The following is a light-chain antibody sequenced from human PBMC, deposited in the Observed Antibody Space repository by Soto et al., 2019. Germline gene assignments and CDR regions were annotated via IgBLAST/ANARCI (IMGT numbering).Light chain of an antibody. CDR1: SSDVGGYNY. Sequence: ALTQPASVSGSPGQSITISCTGTSSDVGGYNYVSWYQQHPGKAPKLMIYEVSNRPSGVSNRFSGSKSGNTASLTISGLQAEDEADYYCSSYTSSSTPLYVFGTGTKSPS. CDR2: EVS. J-gene: IGLJ1*01. CDR3: SSYTSSSTPLYV. V-gene: IGLV2-14*01.